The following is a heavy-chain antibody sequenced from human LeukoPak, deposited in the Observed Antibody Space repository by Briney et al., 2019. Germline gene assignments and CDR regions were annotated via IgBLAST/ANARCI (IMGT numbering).Heavy chain of an antibody. V-gene: IGHV1-46*01. Sequence: GASVKVSCKASGYTFTSYYMHWVRQAPGQGLEWMGIINPSDDSTIYAQKFQGRVTVTRDTSTSTVYMELSSLRSEDTAVYFCARAWRYTDWFDPWGQGTLVTVCS. J-gene: IGHJ5*02. D-gene: IGHD1-14*01. CDR2: INPSDDST. CDR3: ARAWRYTDWFDP. CDR1: GYTFTSYY.